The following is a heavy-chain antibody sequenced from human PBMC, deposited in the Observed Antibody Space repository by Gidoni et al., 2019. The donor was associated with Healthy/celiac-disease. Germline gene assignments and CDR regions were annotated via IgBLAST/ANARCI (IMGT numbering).Heavy chain of an antibody. J-gene: IGHJ5*02. D-gene: IGHD2-15*01. Sequence: QVQLQQWGAGLLKPSETLSLTCAVYGGSFSGYYWSWIRQPPGKGLEWIGEINHSGSTNYNPSLKSRVTISVDTSKNQFSLKLSSVTAADTAVYYCARGGSPSIVVVVVAAPTWFDPWGQGTLVTVSS. CDR2: INHSGST. CDR3: ARGGSPSIVVVVVAAPTWFDP. V-gene: IGHV4-34*01. CDR1: GGSFSGYY.